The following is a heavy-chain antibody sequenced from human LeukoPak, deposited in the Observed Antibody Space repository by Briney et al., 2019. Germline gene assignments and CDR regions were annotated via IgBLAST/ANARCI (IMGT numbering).Heavy chain of an antibody. Sequence: ASVKVSCKASGGTFSSYAISWVRQAPGQGLEWMGWINPNSGGTSYAQKFQGRVTMTRDTSISTAYMELSRLRSDDTAVYYCAGGGSSSYYFDYWGQGTLVTVSS. J-gene: IGHJ4*02. CDR3: AGGGSSSYYFDY. D-gene: IGHD6-6*01. CDR2: INPNSGGT. V-gene: IGHV1-2*02. CDR1: GGTFSSYA.